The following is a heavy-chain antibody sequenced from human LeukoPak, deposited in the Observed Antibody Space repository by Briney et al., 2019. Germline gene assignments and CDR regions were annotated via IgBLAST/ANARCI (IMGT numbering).Heavy chain of an antibody. Sequence: GGSLRLSCAASGFTFSSYWMNWVRQAPGKGLDWVSVIYSGGSTYYAGSVKGRFTISRDNSKNTLYLQRNSLRAEDTAVYYCARLNVDPPREGYDYWGEGTLVTVSS. CDR1: GFTFSSYW. D-gene: IGHD5-24*01. V-gene: IGHV3-53*01. CDR3: ARLNVDPPREGYDY. J-gene: IGHJ4*02. CDR2: IYSGGST.